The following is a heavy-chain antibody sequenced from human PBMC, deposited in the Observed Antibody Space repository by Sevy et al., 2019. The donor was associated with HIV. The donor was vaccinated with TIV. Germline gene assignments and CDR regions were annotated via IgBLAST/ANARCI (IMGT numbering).Heavy chain of an antibody. Sequence: ASVKVSCKASGYTFTSYYMHWVRQAPGQGLEWMGIINPSDTSTNYAQKFQGRVTMTRDTSTSTVYMELSSLRSEDTAVYYCARDSNPSLIVVVPAAEGNAFDIWGQGTMVTVSS. V-gene: IGHV1-46*01. J-gene: IGHJ3*02. CDR2: INPSDTST. CDR1: GYTFTSYY. CDR3: ARDSNPSLIVVVPAAEGNAFDI. D-gene: IGHD2-2*01.